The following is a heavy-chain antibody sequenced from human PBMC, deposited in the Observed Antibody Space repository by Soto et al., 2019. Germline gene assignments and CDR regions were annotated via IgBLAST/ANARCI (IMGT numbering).Heavy chain of an antibody. Sequence: ASVKVSCKASGYTFISYGISWVRQAPGQGLEWMGWVSGDNGNTNYAQKLQGRVTMTTDTSTSTAYMELRSLRSDDAAVYFCARDKVAGMYVWGQGTTVTVSS. V-gene: IGHV1-18*01. CDR3: ARDKVAGMYV. J-gene: IGHJ6*02. CDR2: VSGDNGNT. CDR1: GYTFISYG. D-gene: IGHD2-15*01.